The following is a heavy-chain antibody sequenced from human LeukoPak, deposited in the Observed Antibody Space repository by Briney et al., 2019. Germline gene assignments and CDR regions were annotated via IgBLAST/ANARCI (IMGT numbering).Heavy chain of an antibody. V-gene: IGHV1-24*01. Sequence: ASVKVSCKVSGYTLTELSMHWVRQAPGKGLEWMGGFDPEDGETIYAQKFQGRVTMTEDTSTDTAYMELSSLRSEDTAVYYCARVGSSGWDYYYYMDVWGKGTTVTISS. CDR2: FDPEDGET. D-gene: IGHD6-19*01. J-gene: IGHJ6*03. CDR1: GYTLTELS. CDR3: ARVGSSGWDYYYYMDV.